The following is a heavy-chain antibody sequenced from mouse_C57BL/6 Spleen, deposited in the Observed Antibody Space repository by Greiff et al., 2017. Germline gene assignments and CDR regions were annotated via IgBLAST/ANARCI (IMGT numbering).Heavy chain of an antibody. CDR1: GYTFTSYW. J-gene: IGHJ4*01. CDR3: ARSRYYRSPYAMDY. V-gene: IGHV1-52*01. D-gene: IGHD1-1*01. CDR2: LDPSDSGT. Sequence: QVQLKQPGAELVRPGSSVKLSCKASGYTFTSYWMHWVKQRPIQGLEWIGKLDPSDSGTHYNQQFKDKATLTVDNSSSTAYMQLSSLTSEDSAVYSCARSRYYRSPYAMDYWGQGTSVTVSS.